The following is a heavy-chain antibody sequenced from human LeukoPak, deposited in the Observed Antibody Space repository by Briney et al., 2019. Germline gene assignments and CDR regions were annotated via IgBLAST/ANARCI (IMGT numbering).Heavy chain of an antibody. V-gene: IGHV3-53*01. J-gene: IGHJ4*02. CDR1: GFTVSSNY. Sequence: GGSLRLSCAASGFTVSSNYMTWVRQAPGQGLEWVSVIYFGGTTYYADSVKGRFTISRDNSKNTAYLQMNSLRVEDTAVYYCARGDGVYVYWGQGTLVTVSS. D-gene: IGHD5/OR15-5a*01. CDR2: IYFGGTT. CDR3: ARGDGVYVY.